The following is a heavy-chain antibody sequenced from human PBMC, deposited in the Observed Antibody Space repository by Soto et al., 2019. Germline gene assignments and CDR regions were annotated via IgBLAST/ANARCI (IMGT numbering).Heavy chain of an antibody. D-gene: IGHD2-15*01. CDR1: DFTFSSYA. V-gene: IGHV3-23*01. J-gene: IGHJ4*02. CDR2: ISGSGGST. CDR3: AKEDMAKIQSHFDY. Sequence: PWGSLMLSCAASDFTFSSYAMIWVRQAPGKGLEWVSAISGSGGSTYYADSVKGRFTISRDNSKNTLYLQMNSLRAEDTAVYYCAKEDMAKIQSHFDYWGQGTLVTVSS.